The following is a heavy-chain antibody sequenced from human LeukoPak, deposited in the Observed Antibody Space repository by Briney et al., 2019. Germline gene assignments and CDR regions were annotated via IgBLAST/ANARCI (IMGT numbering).Heavy chain of an antibody. D-gene: IGHD6-19*01. J-gene: IGHJ4*02. CDR2: INPSGGST. CDR1: GYTFTSYY. V-gene: IGHV1-46*01. Sequence: ASVKVSCKASGYTFTSYYMHWVRQAPGQGLKWMGIINPSGGSTSYAQKFQGRVTMTRDTSTSTVYMELSSLRSEDTAVYYCARYAEYIAVAGTAYFDYWGQGTLVTVSS. CDR3: ARYAEYIAVAGTAYFDY.